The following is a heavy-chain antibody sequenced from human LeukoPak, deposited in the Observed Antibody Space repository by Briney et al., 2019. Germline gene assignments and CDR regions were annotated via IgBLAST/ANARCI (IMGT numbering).Heavy chain of an antibody. Sequence: SETLSLTCTVSGGSTSSYYWSWIRQPPGKGLEWIGYIYYSGSTNYNPSLKSRVTISVDTSKNQFSLKLSSVTAADTAVYYCASSPYCSSTSCYTFDYWGQGTLVTVSS. J-gene: IGHJ4*02. CDR3: ASSPYCSSTSCYTFDY. CDR1: GGSTSSYY. CDR2: IYYSGST. D-gene: IGHD2-2*02. V-gene: IGHV4-59*08.